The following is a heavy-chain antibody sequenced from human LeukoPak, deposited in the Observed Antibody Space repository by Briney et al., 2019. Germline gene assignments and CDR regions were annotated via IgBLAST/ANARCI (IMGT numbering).Heavy chain of an antibody. V-gene: IGHV1-2*02. J-gene: IGHJ6*02. CDR1: GYTFTGYY. CDR2: INPNSGGT. CDR3: ARGGLRLGELSSYYYGMDV. D-gene: IGHD3-16*02. Sequence: ASVKVSFKASGYTFTGYYMHWVRQAPGQGLEWMGWINPNSGGTNYAQKFQGRVTMTRDTSISTAYMELSRLRSDDTAVYYCARGGLRLGELSSYYYGMDVWGQGTTVTVSS.